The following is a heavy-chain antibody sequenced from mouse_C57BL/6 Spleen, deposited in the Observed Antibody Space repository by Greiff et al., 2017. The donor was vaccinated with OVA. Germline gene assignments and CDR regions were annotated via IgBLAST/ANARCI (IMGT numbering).Heavy chain of an antibody. CDR1: GFTFSSYA. CDR2: ISSGGDHI. V-gene: IGHV5-9-1*02. J-gene: IGHJ2*01. Sequence: EVMLVESGEGLVKPGGSLKLSCAASGFTFSSYAMSWVRQTPEKRLEWVAYISSGGDHIYYADTVKGRFTISRDNARNTLYLQMSSLKSEDTAMYYCTRGGNPYFDYWGQGTTLTVSS. D-gene: IGHD6-1*01. CDR3: TRGGNPYFDY.